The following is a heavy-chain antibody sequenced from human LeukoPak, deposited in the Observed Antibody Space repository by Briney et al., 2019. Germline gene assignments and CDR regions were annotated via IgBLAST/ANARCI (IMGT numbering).Heavy chain of an antibody. CDR3: AREKSYGDYGPDYYYGMDV. J-gene: IGHJ6*02. V-gene: IGHV1-8*02. D-gene: IGHD4-17*01. CDR1: GYTFTSYD. Sequence: ASVKVSCKASGYTFTSYDINWVRQATGQGLEWMGWMNPNSGHTGYAQKFQGRVTMTRNTSISTAYMELSSLRSDDTAVYYCAREKSYGDYGPDYYYGMDVWGQGTTVTVSS. CDR2: MNPNSGHT.